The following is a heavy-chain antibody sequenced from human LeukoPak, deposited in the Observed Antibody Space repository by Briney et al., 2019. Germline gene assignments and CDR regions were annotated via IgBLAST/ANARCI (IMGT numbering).Heavy chain of an antibody. CDR2: IYYSGST. CDR1: GGYISTSNYY. V-gene: IGHV4-39*01. Sequence: SETLSLTCTVSGGYISTSNYYWGWIRQPPGKGLEWIGNIYYSGSTYYNPSLKSRVTISVDTSKNQFSLKLSSVTAADTAVYYCAPTDFWSVGAKDYWGQGTLVTVSS. CDR3: APTDFWSVGAKDY. D-gene: IGHD3-3*01. J-gene: IGHJ4*02.